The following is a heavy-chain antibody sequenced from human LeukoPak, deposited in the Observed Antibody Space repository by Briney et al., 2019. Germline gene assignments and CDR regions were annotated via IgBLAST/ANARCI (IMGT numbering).Heavy chain of an antibody. D-gene: IGHD3-9*01. CDR1: GFSFSSYG. Sequence: TGRSLRLSCAASGFSFSSYGMHWVPQAPGKALEWVSAITGSGTNRYYADSLKGRFTTSRDNSKNTVFLQMNSLRHEDTAIYYCVIWGDYDVLTGYYVPDYWGQGTLVTVAS. CDR2: ITGSGTNR. CDR3: VIWGDYDVLTGYYVPDY. J-gene: IGHJ4*02. V-gene: IGHV3-23*01.